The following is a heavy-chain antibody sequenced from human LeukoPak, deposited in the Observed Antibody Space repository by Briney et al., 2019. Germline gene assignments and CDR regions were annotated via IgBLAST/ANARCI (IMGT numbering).Heavy chain of an antibody. CDR3: ARSERITILGVVIANWYFDI. Sequence: SETLSLTCTVSGGSISSYYWSWIRQPPGKGLEWIGYIYYSGSTNYNPSLKSRVTISVDTSKNQFSLKLSSVTAADTAVYYCARSERITILGVVIANWYFDIWGRGTLVTVSS. J-gene: IGHJ2*01. V-gene: IGHV4-59*13. D-gene: IGHD3-3*01. CDR1: GGSISSYY. CDR2: IYYSGST.